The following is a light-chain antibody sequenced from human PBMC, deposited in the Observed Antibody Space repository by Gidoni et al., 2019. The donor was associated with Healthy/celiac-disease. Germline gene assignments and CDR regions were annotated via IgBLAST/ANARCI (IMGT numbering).Light chain of an antibody. V-gene: IGKV1-9*01. J-gene: IGKJ4*01. Sequence: DIQLTQSPSFLSASVGDRVTITCRASQGISSYLAWYQQKPGKAPKLLIYAASTVQSGLPSRFSGSGSGTEFTLTISSLQPEDFATYYCQQLKSYPLTFGGGTKVGDQT. CDR1: QGISSY. CDR3: QQLKSYPLT. CDR2: AAS.